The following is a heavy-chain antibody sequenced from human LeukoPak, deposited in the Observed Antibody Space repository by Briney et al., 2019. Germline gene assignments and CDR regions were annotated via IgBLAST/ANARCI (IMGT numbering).Heavy chain of an antibody. CDR2: IKSKTNGGTT. CDR3: TTAPDTSDY. CDR1: GFTFINAW. J-gene: IGHJ4*02. Sequence: GGSLRLSCAASGFTFINAWMTWVRQAPGKGLEWIGRIKSKTNGGTTDYATPVKGRFTFSRDDSKSTLYLQMDSLKTEDTAVSYCTTAPDTSDYWGQGTLVTVSS. V-gene: IGHV3-15*01.